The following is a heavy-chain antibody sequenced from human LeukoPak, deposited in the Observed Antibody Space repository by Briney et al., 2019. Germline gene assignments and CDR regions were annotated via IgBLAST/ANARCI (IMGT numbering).Heavy chain of an antibody. V-gene: IGHV4-34*01. D-gene: IGHD2-2*02. J-gene: IGHJ4*02. Sequence: PSETLSLTCAVYGGSFSDYYWTWIRQPPGKGLEWIGEINHGGSTNYNPSLKSRVTISVDTSKNQFSLKLNSVTAADTAVYYCASGGWVVPAAINSWGQGTLVTVAS. CDR2: INHGGST. CDR3: ASGGWVVPAAINS. CDR1: GGSFSDYY.